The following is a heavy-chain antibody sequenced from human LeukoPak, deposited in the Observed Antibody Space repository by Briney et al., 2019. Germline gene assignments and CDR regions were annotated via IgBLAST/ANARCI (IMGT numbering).Heavy chain of an antibody. CDR3: ATYDSWSGYNIAY. Sequence: GGSLRLSCAASGFTFSDYDMSWVRQAPGKGLEWVSSMSLSTSGKTYADSVKGRFTVSTDKAKNTLYLQMDSLKVEDTAIYYCATYDSWSGYNIAYWGQGTLVTVSS. CDR1: GFTFSDYD. CDR2: MSLSTSGK. V-gene: IGHV3-23*01. D-gene: IGHD3-3*01. J-gene: IGHJ4*02.